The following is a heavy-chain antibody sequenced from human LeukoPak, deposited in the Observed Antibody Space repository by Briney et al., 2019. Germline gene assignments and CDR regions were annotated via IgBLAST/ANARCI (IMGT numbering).Heavy chain of an antibody. J-gene: IGHJ6*03. V-gene: IGHV4-59*01. CDR2: IYYSGST. Sequence: SETLSLTCTVSGGSISSYYWSWIRQPPGKGLEWIGYIYYSGSTNYNPSLKSRVTISVDTSKNQFSLKLSSVTAADTAVYYCARARGYSGYGGYYYMDVWGKGTTVTVSS. CDR1: GGSISSYY. D-gene: IGHD5-12*01. CDR3: ARARGYSGYGGYYYMDV.